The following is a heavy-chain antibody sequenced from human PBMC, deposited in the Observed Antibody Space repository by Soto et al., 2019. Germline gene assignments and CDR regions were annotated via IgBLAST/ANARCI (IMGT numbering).Heavy chain of an antibody. V-gene: IGHV3-11*01. CDR3: ARGHYGMDV. CDR2: ISPSGTTI. J-gene: IGHJ6*02. Sequence: QVQLVESGGGLVKPGGSLRLSCAASGFTFSNFYMSWIRHTPGKGLEWVSYISPSGTTIYYADSVMGRFTISRDNAKNSLYLQMNSRRAEDTSVYYCARGHYGMDVWGQGTTVTVSS. CDR1: GFTFSNFY.